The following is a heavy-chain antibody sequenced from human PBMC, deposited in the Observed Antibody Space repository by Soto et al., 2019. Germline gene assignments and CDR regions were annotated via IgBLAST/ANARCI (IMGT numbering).Heavy chain of an antibody. J-gene: IGHJ6*02. Sequence: PGGSLRLSCAASGFTFSSYGMHWVRQAPGKGLEWVAVISYDGSNKYYADSVKGRFTISRDNSENTLYLQMNSLRAEDTAVYYCAKSHIDYGMDVWGQGTTVTVSS. CDR2: ISYDGSNK. CDR1: GFTFSSYG. V-gene: IGHV3-30*18. CDR3: AKSHIDYGMDV.